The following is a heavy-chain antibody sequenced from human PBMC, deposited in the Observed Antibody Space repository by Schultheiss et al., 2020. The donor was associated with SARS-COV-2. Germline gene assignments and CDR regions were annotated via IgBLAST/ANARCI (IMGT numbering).Heavy chain of an antibody. CDR3: ARRSGYYPLYYYYGMDV. Sequence: ESLKISCTVSGGSVSSGSYYWTWMRQPPGKGLEWIGYIYYSGSTNYNPSLKSRVTISVDTSKNHFSLKLSSVTAADTAVYYCARRSGYYPLYYYYGMDVWGQGTTVTVSS. J-gene: IGHJ6*02. CDR2: IYYSGST. V-gene: IGHV4-61*03. CDR1: GGSVSSGSYY. D-gene: IGHD3-3*01.